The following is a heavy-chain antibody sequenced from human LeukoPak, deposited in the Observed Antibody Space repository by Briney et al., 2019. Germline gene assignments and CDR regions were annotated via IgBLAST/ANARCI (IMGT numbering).Heavy chain of an antibody. J-gene: IGHJ4*02. V-gene: IGHV3-23*01. CDR1: GFTFNNYA. CDR3: VRAAPGDCSSTSCSLFDN. CDR2: IMISGDDT. D-gene: IGHD2-2*01. Sequence: GGSLRLSCAGSGFTFNNYAMSWVRQTPRKGLEWVSTIMISGDDTYYADPVKGRFTMSRDKSKNTLYLQMSYLRAEDTAVYYCVRAAPGDCSSTSCSLFDNWCQGILVTVSS.